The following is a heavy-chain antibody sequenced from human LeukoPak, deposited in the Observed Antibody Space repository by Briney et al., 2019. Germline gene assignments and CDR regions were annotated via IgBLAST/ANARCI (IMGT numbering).Heavy chain of an antibody. CDR1: GYTFTGYY. CDR3: ARGHHVLLWFGESAKNEY. D-gene: IGHD3-10*01. Sequence: GPVKVSCKASGYTFTGYYMHWVRQAPGQGLEWMGIINPSGGSTSYAQKFQGRVTMTRDTSTSTVYMELSSLRSEDTAVYYCARGHHVLLWFGESAKNEYWGQGTLVTVSS. CDR2: INPSGGST. V-gene: IGHV1-46*01. J-gene: IGHJ4*02.